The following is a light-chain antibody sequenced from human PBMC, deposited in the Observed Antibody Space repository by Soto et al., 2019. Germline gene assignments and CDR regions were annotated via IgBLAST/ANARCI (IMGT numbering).Light chain of an antibody. CDR1: SSDVGGHNY. CDR3: SSYTSSSTLDV. V-gene: IGLV2-14*01. Sequence: QSALTRPASVSGSPGQSITISCTGTSSDVGGHNYVSWYQQHPGKAPKLMIYEVSNRPSGVSNRFSGSKSGNTASLTISGLQAEDEADYYCSSYTSSSTLDVFGTGTKVTVL. J-gene: IGLJ1*01. CDR2: EVS.